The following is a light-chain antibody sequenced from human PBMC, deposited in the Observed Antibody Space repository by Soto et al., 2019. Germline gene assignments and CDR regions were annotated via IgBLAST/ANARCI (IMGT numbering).Light chain of an antibody. CDR2: SNN. CDR3: AAWDDSLTGFYV. V-gene: IGLV1-44*01. CDR1: SSNIGSNT. Sequence: QAVLTQPPPASGTPRQRVTIACSGSSSNIGSNTVNWYQQLPGTAPKLLIYSNNQRPSGVPDRFSGSKSGTSASLAISGLQSEDEADYYCAAWDDSLTGFYVFGTGTKVTVL. J-gene: IGLJ1*01.